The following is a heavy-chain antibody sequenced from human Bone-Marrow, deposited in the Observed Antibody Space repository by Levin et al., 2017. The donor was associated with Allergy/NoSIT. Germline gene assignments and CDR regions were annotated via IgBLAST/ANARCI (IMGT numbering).Heavy chain of an antibody. CDR3: ARNRPETANGY. D-gene: IGHD1-14*01. CDR2: IYSGGDT. V-gene: IGHV3-66*01. J-gene: IGHJ4*02. CDR1: GVTVSNNY. Sequence: GGSLRLSCAASGVTVSNNYMTWVRQPPGEGLELVSLIYSGGDTHYADSVKGRFIISRDSSKNTVYLQMNSVRAEDTAVYYCARNRPETANGYWGQGTLVTVSS.